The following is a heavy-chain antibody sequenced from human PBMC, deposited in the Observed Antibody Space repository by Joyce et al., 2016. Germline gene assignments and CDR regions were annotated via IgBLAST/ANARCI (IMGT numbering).Heavy chain of an antibody. CDR1: GFNFGIYW. J-gene: IGHJ4*02. Sequence: EVQLVESGGGLVQPGGSLRLSCAASGFNFGIYWMSLVRHGTGKGLEWVANINQDGSEKYYVDSMKGRFTIARDNAKNSLYPQMNSLRVEDTAVYYCAGSVTKGTVDYWGQGTLVTVSS. D-gene: IGHD4-17*01. CDR3: AGSVTKGTVDY. CDR2: INQDGSEK. V-gene: IGHV3-7*01.